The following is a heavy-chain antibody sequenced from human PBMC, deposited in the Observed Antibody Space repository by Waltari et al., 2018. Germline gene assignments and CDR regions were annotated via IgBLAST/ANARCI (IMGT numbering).Heavy chain of an antibody. D-gene: IGHD3-16*02. V-gene: IGHV1-18*01. Sequence: QVQLVQSGAEVKKPGASVKVSCKASGYTFTSYAISWVRQAPGQGLEWMGWISAYNCNTNYAQKLQGRVTMTTDTSTSTAYMELRSLRSDDTAVYYCAREDDYVWGSYRLGVYWGQGTLVTVSS. CDR1: GYTFTSYA. CDR2: ISAYNCNT. CDR3: AREDDYVWGSYRLGVY. J-gene: IGHJ4*02.